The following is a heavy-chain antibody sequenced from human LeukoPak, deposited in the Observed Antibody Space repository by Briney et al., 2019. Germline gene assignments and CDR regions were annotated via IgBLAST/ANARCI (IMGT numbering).Heavy chain of an antibody. CDR2: IDYSGTT. V-gene: IGHV4-39*01. CDR1: GGSISSTSYY. D-gene: IGHD6-13*01. Sequence: PSETLSLTCTVSGGSISSTSYYWAWIRQPPGRGLEWIGSIDYSGTTYYNPSLKSRVTISVDTSKNQLSLKLSSVTAADTAKYFCARRGQAAGSKGAFDYWGQGTLVTVSS. CDR3: ARRGQAAGSKGAFDY. J-gene: IGHJ4*02.